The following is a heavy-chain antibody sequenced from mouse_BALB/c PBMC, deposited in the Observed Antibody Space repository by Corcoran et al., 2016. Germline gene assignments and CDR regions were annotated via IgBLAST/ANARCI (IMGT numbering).Heavy chain of an antibody. CDR1: GLNIKDSH. J-gene: IGHJ1*01. V-gene: IGHV14-3*02. CDR3: ARWYCYFDF. Sequence: EDQLQQSGEELVKPGAVDKLSYTAAGLNIKDSHMHWVKQRREQRLEWIGRIDPANGNTKYDTKFKGNATITADTSSNTAYLHLSSLTSEDTAVYYCARWYCYFDFWGAGTTVTVSS. CDR2: IDPANGNT.